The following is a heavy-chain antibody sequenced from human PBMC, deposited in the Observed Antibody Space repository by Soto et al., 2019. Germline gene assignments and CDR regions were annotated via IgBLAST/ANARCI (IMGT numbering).Heavy chain of an antibody. J-gene: IGHJ6*03. CDR1: GGSINSGSYY. D-gene: IGHD3-9*01. CDR2: IYYSGST. CDR3: ARHVDDILTTGYYYYYMDV. V-gene: IGHV4-39*01. Sequence: SETLSLTCTVSGGSINSGSYYWSWIRQHPGKGLEWIGKIYYSGSTYYNPSLKSRVTISVDTSKNQFSLKLSSVTAADTAVYYCARHVDDILTTGYYYYYMDVWGKGTTVTVSS.